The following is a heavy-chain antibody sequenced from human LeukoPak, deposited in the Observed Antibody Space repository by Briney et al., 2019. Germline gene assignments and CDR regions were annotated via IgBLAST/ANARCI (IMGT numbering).Heavy chain of an antibody. J-gene: IGHJ6*03. V-gene: IGHV1-2*02. CDR3: ARESVVVVPAAYYHYMDV. CDR1: GYTFTGYY. CDR2: INPNSGGT. D-gene: IGHD2-2*01. Sequence: GASVKVSCKASGYTFTGYYMHWVRQAPGQGLEWMGWINPNSGGTNYAQKFQGRVTMTRDTSISTAYMELSRLRSDDTAVYYCARESVVVVPAAYYHYMDVWGKGTTVTVSS.